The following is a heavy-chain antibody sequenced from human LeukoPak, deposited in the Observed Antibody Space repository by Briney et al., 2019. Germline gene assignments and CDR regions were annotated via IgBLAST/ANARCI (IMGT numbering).Heavy chain of an antibody. Sequence: SVKVSCKASGGTFSSYAISWVRQAPGQGLEWMGGIIPIFGTANYAQKFQGRVTITADESTSTAYMELSSLRSEDTAVYYCARGVVVVPAADYYYYYYYMDVWGKGTTVTVSS. D-gene: IGHD2-2*01. CDR1: GGTFSSYA. CDR3: ARGVVVVPAADYYYYYYYMDV. V-gene: IGHV1-69*13. CDR2: IIPIFGTA. J-gene: IGHJ6*03.